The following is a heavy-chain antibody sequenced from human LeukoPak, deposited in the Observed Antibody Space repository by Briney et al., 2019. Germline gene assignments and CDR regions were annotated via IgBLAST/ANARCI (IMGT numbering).Heavy chain of an antibody. J-gene: IGHJ3*02. D-gene: IGHD3-16*01. V-gene: IGHV4-39*07. Sequence: PSETLSLTCTVSGGSISSSSYYWGWIRQPPGKGLEWIGSIYHSGSTYYNPSLKSRVTISVDTSKNQFSLKLSSVTAADTAVYYCARALSWGGAFDIWGQGTMVTVSS. CDR1: GGSISSSSYY. CDR3: ARALSWGGAFDI. CDR2: IYHSGST.